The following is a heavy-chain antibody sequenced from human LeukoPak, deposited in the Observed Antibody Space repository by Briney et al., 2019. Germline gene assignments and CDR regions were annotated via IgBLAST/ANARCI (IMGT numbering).Heavy chain of an antibody. J-gene: IGHJ3*02. CDR3: ARNISGLGLYSHHAYDPAGAFDI. CDR1: GYSFNSVDY. V-gene: IGHV4-38-2*02. Sequence: SETLSLTCTVSGYSFNSVDYWAWIRQPPGKGLEWVGSIYNGGSTSYNPSLKSRVTLSLDTSKNQLSLRLTSVTAADTAVYYCARNISGLGLYSHHAYDPAGAFDIWGQGTMVTVSS. CDR2: IYNGGST. D-gene: IGHD1-20*01.